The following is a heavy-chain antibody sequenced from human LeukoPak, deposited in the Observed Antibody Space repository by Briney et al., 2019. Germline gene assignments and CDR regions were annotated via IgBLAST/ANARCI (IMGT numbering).Heavy chain of an antibody. D-gene: IGHD1-26*01. J-gene: IGHJ4*02. V-gene: IGHV3-23*01. CDR3: AKRGTNYYFDY. Sequence: GGTLRLSCAASGLTFSSFAMSWVRQAPGKGLEWVSTITGSGGSTFYADSVKGRFTISRDNSKNTLYLQMNSLRAEDTAVYYCAKRGTNYYFDYWGQGTLVTVSS. CDR2: ITGSGGST. CDR1: GLTFSSFA.